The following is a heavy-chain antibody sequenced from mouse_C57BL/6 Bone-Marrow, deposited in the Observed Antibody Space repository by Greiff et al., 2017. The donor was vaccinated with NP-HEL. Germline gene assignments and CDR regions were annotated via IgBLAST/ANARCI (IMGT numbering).Heavy chain of an antibody. CDR2: IYPGSGNT. V-gene: IGHV1-76*01. J-gene: IGHJ3*01. CDR3: AREGYDYERFAY. Sequence: QVQLQQSGAELVRPGASVKLSCKASGYTFTDYYINWVKQRPGQGLEWIARIYPGSGNTYYNEKFKGKATLTAEKSSSTAYMQLSSLTSEDSAVYFCAREGYDYERFAYWGQGTLVTVSA. D-gene: IGHD2-4*01. CDR1: GYTFTDYY.